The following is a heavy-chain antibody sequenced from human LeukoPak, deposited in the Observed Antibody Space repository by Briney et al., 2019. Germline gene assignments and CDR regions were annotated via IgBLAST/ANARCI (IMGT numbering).Heavy chain of an antibody. CDR3: ARFPLGDYDFDY. Sequence: ASVKVSCKASGYTFTSYGISWVRQAPGQGREWMGWISAYNGNTNYAQKLQGRVTMTTDTSTSTAYMELRSLRSEDTAVYYCARFPLGDYDFDYWGQGTLVTVSS. CDR1: GYTFTSYG. D-gene: IGHD4-17*01. J-gene: IGHJ4*02. CDR2: ISAYNGNT. V-gene: IGHV1-18*01.